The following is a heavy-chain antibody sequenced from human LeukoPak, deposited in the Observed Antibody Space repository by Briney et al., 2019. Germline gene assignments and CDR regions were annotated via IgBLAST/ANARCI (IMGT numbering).Heavy chain of an antibody. D-gene: IGHD4-23*01. CDR1: GDSVSSNSAA. Sequence: SQTLSLTCAISGDSVSSNSAAWNWIRQSPSRGLEWLGRTYYRSKWYNDYAVSVKSRITINPDTSKNQFSLQLNSVTPEDTAVYYCARELYGGPQRDYYYYGMDVWGQGTTVTVSS. J-gene: IGHJ6*02. V-gene: IGHV6-1*01. CDR3: ARELYGGPQRDYYYYGMDV. CDR2: TYYRSKWYN.